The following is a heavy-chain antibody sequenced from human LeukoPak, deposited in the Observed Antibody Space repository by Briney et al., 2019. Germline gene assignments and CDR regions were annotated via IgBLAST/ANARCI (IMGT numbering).Heavy chain of an antibody. CDR2: IYSGGST. CDR1: GFTVSSNY. CDR3: ARGGSGYYPNYFDY. V-gene: IGHV3-53*01. J-gene: IGHJ4*02. D-gene: IGHD3-22*01. Sequence: GGSLRLSCAASGFTVSSNYMSWVRQAPGKGLEWVSVIYSGGSTYYADSVKGRFTISRDNSKNTLYLQMNSLRAEDTAVYYCARGGSGYYPNYFDYWGQGTLVTVSS.